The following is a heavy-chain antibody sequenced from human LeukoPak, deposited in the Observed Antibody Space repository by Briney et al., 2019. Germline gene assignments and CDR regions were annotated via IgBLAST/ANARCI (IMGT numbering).Heavy chain of an antibody. CDR2: IYNSGNT. CDR1: GGSITSYY. Sequence: SETLSLTCTVSGGSITSYYWSWIRQPPGKGLEWIGYIYNSGNTNYNPSLKSRVTISLDTSKNQFSLKLTSVTAADTAVYYCARVTGYSSGWRDAFDIWGQGTMVTVSS. D-gene: IGHD6-19*01. V-gene: IGHV4-59*01. J-gene: IGHJ3*02. CDR3: ARVTGYSSGWRDAFDI.